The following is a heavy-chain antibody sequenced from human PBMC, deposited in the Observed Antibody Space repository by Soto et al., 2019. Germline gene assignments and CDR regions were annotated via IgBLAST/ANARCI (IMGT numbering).Heavy chain of an antibody. CDR2: IYPGDSET. Sequence: EVQLVQSGAEVKKPGESLRISCMGSGFSFTNYWIAWVRQMPGKGLEWMALIYPGDSETRYNPSFQGQVTGSADKSISTAYLRWNSLQASDTAMYYCERLTGTSPFDPLGQGTLVTVSS. V-gene: IGHV5-51*03. J-gene: IGHJ5*02. D-gene: IGHD1-1*01. CDR1: GFSFTNYW. CDR3: ERLTGTSPFDP.